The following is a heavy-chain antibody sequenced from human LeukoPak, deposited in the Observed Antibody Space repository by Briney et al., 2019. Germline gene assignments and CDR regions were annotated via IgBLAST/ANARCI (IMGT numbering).Heavy chain of an antibody. D-gene: IGHD3-22*01. CDR2: IYHSGSS. V-gene: IGHV4-38-2*02. J-gene: IGHJ4*02. CDR3: AREHYYDSTAYLH. CDR1: ADSISSPYY. Sequence: SETLSLTCTVSADSISSPYYWGWIRQPPGKGLEWIGSIYHSGSSYYNPSLKSRVTISVDTSKNQFFLELSSVTAADTAIYYCAREHYYDSTAYLHWGQGTLVTVSS.